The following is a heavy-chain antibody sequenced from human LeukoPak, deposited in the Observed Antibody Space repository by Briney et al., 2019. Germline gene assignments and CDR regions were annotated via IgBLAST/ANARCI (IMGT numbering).Heavy chain of an antibody. CDR1: GFTFSNYG. J-gene: IGHJ4*02. CDR3: ASGGSYFDY. CDR2: IRYDGSNK. Sequence: GGSLRLSCTASGFTFSNYGMHWVRQAPGKGLEWVTFIRYDGSNKDYADSVKGRFTISRDNSNNTLYLQMSSLRAEDTAVYYCASGGSYFDYWGQGTLVTVSS. D-gene: IGHD1-26*01. V-gene: IGHV3-30*02.